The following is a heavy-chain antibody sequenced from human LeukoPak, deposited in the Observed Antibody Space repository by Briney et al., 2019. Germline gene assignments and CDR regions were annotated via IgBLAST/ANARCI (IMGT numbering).Heavy chain of an antibody. Sequence: PGGSLRLSCAASGFTFSNYGMNWVRQAPGKGLEWVSGITGSGGSSYYADSVKGRFTISRDNSKNTVYLQMNSLRAEDTAVYYCAKSYYGSRSVRAFDIWGQGTMVTVSS. CDR2: ITGSGGSS. CDR1: GFTFSNYG. J-gene: IGHJ3*02. CDR3: AKSYYGSRSVRAFDI. V-gene: IGHV3-23*01. D-gene: IGHD3-10*01.